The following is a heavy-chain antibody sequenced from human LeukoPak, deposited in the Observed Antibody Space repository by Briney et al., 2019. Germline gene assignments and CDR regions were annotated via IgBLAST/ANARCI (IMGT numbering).Heavy chain of an antibody. CDR1: GNSISSGDNY. Sequence: SETLSLTCTVSGNSISSGDNYWSWIRQPAGKGLEWIGRIYTSGSTSYNPSLKSRVTMSVDTSKNQFSLKLSSVTAADTAVYYCARDAGVVVSYYYYYYMDVWGKGTTVTISS. CDR2: IYTSGST. J-gene: IGHJ6*03. V-gene: IGHV4-61*02. CDR3: ARDAGVVVSYYYYYYMDV. D-gene: IGHD3-22*01.